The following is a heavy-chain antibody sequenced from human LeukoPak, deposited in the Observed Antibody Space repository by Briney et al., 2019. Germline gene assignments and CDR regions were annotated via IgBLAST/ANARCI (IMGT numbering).Heavy chain of an antibody. J-gene: IGHJ6*03. D-gene: IGHD5-12*01. V-gene: IGHV4-38-2*02. CDR1: GYSINSAYY. CDR2: IYHSGSP. Sequence: SETLSLTCTVSGYSINSAYYWGWIRQPPGKGLEWIGSIYHSGSPDYNPSLKSRVTISVDTSKNQFSLKLSSVTAADTAVYYCARLVRRFSGYRIYYMDVWGKGTTVTISS. CDR3: ARLVRRFSGYRIYYMDV.